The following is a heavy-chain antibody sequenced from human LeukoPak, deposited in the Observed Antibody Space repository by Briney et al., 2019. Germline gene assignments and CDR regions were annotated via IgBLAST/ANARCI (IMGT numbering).Heavy chain of an antibody. D-gene: IGHD3-22*01. J-gene: IGHJ6*03. CDR2: IYTSEST. V-gene: IGHV4-61*02. CDR1: GGSISSGSYC. CDR3: ARKYYYDSSGYYRLWDYYYYYMDV. Sequence: SQTLSLTCTVSGGSISSGSYCWTWLPQPAGKGLEWNSRIYTSESTNYHPSLQSPVPISVDTSTNQLSLKLSSATAADTAVYYCARKYYYDSSGYYRLWDYYYYYMDVWGKGTTVTVSS.